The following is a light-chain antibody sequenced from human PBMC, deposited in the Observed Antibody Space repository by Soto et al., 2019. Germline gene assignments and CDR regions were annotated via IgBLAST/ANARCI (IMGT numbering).Light chain of an antibody. CDR2: GAS. J-gene: IGKJ4*01. Sequence: EIVMTQSPATLSVSPGERVTLSCMASHSVSIYLACYQQRPGQAPRPLIYGASTRATGIPARFSASGSGTEFTLTINSLQSEDFAVYYCQQYNYWPLTFGGGTRVDI. V-gene: IGKV3-15*01. CDR1: HSVSIY. CDR3: QQYNYWPLT.